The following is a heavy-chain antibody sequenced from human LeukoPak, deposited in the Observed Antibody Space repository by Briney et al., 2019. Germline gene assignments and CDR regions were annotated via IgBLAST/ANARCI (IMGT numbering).Heavy chain of an antibody. D-gene: IGHD6-6*01. J-gene: IGHJ6*03. CDR2: IIPIFGTA. CDR1: GGTFSSYA. CDR3: ARGGEGSSSPPPYYYYYMDV. Sequence: RGASVKVSCKASGGTFSSYAISWVRQAPGQGLEWMGGIIPIFGTANYAQKFQGRVTITTDESTSTAYLELSSLRSEDTAVYYCARGGEGSSSPPPYYYYYMDVWGKGTTVTVSS. V-gene: IGHV1-69*05.